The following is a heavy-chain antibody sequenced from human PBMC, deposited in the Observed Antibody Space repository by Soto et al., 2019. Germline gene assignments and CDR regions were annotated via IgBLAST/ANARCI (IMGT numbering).Heavy chain of an antibody. CDR1: GGSISSYY. CDR2: VYFSGST. Sequence: SETLSLTCNVSGGSISSYYWSWIRQPPGKGLEWIGHVYFSGSTTYNPSLKSRVTISVDASKNQFSLKLSSVTAADTAVYYCAKWGGRTTMTSYWWFDPWGQGTLVTVSS. J-gene: IGHJ5*02. V-gene: IGHV4-59*03. D-gene: IGHD3-22*01. CDR3: AKWGGRTTMTSYWWFDP.